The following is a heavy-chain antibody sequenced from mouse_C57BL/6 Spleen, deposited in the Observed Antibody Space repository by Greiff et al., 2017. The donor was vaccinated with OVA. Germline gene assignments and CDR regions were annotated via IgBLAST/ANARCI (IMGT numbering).Heavy chain of an antibody. CDR1: GYSITSGYY. CDR2: ISYDGSN. D-gene: IGHD2-1*01. Sequence: ESGPGLVKPSQSLSLTCSVTGYSITSGYYWNWIRQFPGNKLEWMGYISYDGSNNYNPSLKKRISITRDTSKNQFFLTLNSVTTEDTATYYCAVYYGNYGGGAMDYWGQGTSVTVSS. CDR3: AVYYGNYGGGAMDY. V-gene: IGHV3-6*01. J-gene: IGHJ4*01.